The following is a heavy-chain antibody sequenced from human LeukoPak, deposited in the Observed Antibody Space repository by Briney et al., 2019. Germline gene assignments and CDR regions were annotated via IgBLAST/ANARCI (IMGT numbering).Heavy chain of an antibody. Sequence: PSETLSLTCTVSGGSISSSSYYWGWIRQPPGKGLEWIGSIYYGGSTYYNPSLNSRVTISVDTPKNQFSLKLSSVTAADTAVYYCARQAPTSSSWYVAAQRGRYYFDYWGQGTLVTVSS. D-gene: IGHD6-13*01. J-gene: IGHJ4*02. V-gene: IGHV4-39*01. CDR1: GGSISSSSYY. CDR2: IYYGGST. CDR3: ARQAPTSSSWYVAAQRGRYYFDY.